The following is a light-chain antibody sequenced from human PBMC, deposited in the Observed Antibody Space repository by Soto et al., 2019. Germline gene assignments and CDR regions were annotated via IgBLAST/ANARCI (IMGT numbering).Light chain of an antibody. CDR3: QQYNNWPQT. Sequence: EIVMTQSPATLSVSPGERATLSCRASQSVSSNLAWYQQKPGQAPRLLIYGASTRATGIPARISGSGSGTEFTLTISSLQSEDFAVYYCQQYNNWPQTFGQGTKVDI. CDR2: GAS. CDR1: QSVSSN. J-gene: IGKJ1*01. V-gene: IGKV3-15*01.